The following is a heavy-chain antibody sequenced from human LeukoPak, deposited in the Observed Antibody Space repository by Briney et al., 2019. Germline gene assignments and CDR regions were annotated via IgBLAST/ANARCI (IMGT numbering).Heavy chain of an antibody. Sequence: SETLSLTCTVSGGSISSYYWSWTREPPGKGLEWIGYNYTSGSTNYNPSLKSRVTISVDTSKNQFSLKLSSVTAADTSVYYRARHERSSSWYGTFDYWGQGTLVTVSS. D-gene: IGHD6-13*01. J-gene: IGHJ4*02. V-gene: IGHV4-4*09. CDR2: NYTSGST. CDR3: ARHERSSSWYGTFDY. CDR1: GGSISSYY.